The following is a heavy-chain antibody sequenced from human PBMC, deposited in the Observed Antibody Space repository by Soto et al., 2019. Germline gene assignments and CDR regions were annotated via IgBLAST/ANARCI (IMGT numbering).Heavy chain of an antibody. CDR2: IKYDGSEK. J-gene: IGHJ4*02. CDR1: GFTFSSYW. Sequence: EVQLVESGGGLVQLGGSLRLSCAASGFTFSSYWMSWVRQAPGRGLEWMANIKYDGSEKYYVDSVKGRLTISRDNAKNSLYLQMNSLRAEDTAVYYCATSPHKDSRPDYWGQGTLVTVSS. CDR3: ATSPHKDSRPDY. D-gene: IGHD3-22*01. V-gene: IGHV3-7*03.